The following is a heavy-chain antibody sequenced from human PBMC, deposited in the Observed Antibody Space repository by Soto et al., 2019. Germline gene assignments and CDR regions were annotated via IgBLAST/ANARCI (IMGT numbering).Heavy chain of an antibody. CDR2: VYYTGAT. D-gene: IGHD6-13*01. V-gene: IGHV4-59*01. CDR3: ARDMSGGSSWYEFDS. CDR1: GDSIKSSY. J-gene: IGHJ4*02. Sequence: SETLSLTCTVSGDSIKSSYWSWVRQPPGRGLEWIGYVYYTGATNSNPSLKSRVTISADTSKNLFSLKVVSVTPADTAVYFCARDMSGGSSWYEFDSWGPGTLVTVSS.